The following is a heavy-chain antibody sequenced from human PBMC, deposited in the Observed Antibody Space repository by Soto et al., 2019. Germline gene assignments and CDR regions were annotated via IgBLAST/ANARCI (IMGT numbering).Heavy chain of an antibody. D-gene: IGHD3-10*01. Sequence: SETLSLTCTVSGGSISSHYWSWIRQPPGQGLEWIGYVYYSGSTNYNPSLKSRVTISVDTSKSQFSLRLSSVTAADTAVYYCARASVYQLGFKLSWGQGTLVTVSS. J-gene: IGHJ1*01. V-gene: IGHV4-59*08. CDR3: ARASVYQLGFKLS. CDR1: GGSISSHY. CDR2: VYYSGST.